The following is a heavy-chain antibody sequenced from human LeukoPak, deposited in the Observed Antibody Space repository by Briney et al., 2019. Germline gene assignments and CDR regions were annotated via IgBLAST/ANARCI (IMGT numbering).Heavy chain of an antibody. V-gene: IGHV3-7*01. D-gene: IGHD2-2*02. J-gene: IGHJ3*02. Sequence: GGSLRLSCAASGFTFSSYWMSWVRQAPGKGLEWVANIKQDGSEKYYVDSVKGRFTISRDNAKNSLYLQMNSLRAEDTAVYYCARDVVPNCSSTSCYTPGLGAFDIWGQGTMVTVSS. CDR1: GFTFSSYW. CDR3: ARDVVPNCSSTSCYTPGLGAFDI. CDR2: IKQDGSEK.